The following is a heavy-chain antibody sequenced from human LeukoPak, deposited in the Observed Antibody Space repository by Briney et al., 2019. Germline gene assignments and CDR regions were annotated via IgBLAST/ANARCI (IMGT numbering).Heavy chain of an antibody. Sequence: PSETLSLTCSVSGGSINNNNYYCAWIRQPPGKGLEYLGSIHYSGSTYYNPSLKSRVTISLDTSNNQFSLKLSSVTAADTAVYYCARHDPMDVWGQGTTVTVSS. V-gene: IGHV4-39*01. CDR1: GGSINNNNYY. J-gene: IGHJ6*02. CDR2: IHYSGST. CDR3: ARHDPMDV.